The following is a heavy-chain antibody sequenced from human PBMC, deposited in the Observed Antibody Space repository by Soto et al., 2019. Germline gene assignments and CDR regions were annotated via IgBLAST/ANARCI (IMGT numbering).Heavy chain of an antibody. CDR2: ISAYNGNT. J-gene: IGHJ3*02. Sequence: QVQLVQSGAEVKKPGASVKVSCKASGYTFTSYGISWVRQAPGQGLEWMGWISAYNGNTNYAQKLQGRVTMTTDTSTGTAYMELRSLRSDGAAVNYCARDPHPPVLIWFGEPPYAFDIWGQGTMVTVSS. V-gene: IGHV1-18*01. CDR1: GYTFTSYG. CDR3: ARDPHPPVLIWFGEPPYAFDI. D-gene: IGHD3-10*01.